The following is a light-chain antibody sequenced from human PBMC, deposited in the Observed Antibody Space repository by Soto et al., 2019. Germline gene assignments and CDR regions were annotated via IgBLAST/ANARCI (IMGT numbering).Light chain of an antibody. CDR2: EGT. J-gene: IGLJ3*02. V-gene: IGLV2-23*01. CDR1: SSDVGTYKF. Sequence: QSPLTQAASESGSPGQSITISCTGTSSDVGTYKFVSWYQQHPGKVPTLMIHEGTKRPSGVSNRFSGSKSGNTATLTISGLQPEDEANYYCCSYAGTSFWVFGGGTKLTVL. CDR3: CSYAGTSFWV.